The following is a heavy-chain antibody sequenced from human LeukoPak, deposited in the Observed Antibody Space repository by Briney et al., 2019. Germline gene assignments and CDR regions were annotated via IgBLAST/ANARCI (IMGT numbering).Heavy chain of an antibody. CDR2: IYYSGST. CDR3: ARVRGDYYDSSGYYKGPFDY. V-gene: IGHV4-39*07. J-gene: IGHJ4*02. D-gene: IGHD3-22*01. CDR1: GGSISSSSYY. Sequence: SETLSLTCTVSGGSISSSSYYWGWIRQPPGKGLEWIGSIYYSGSTYYNPSLKSRVTISVDTSKNQFSLKLSSVTAADTAVYYCARVRGDYYDSSGYYKGPFDYWGQGTLVTVSS.